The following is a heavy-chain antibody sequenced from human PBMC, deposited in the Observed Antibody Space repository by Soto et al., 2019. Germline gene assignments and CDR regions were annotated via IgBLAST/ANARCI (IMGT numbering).Heavy chain of an antibody. CDR3: ARRYGSCFDY. CDR1: GGSISSVNW. Sequence: PSETLSLTCAVSGGSISSVNWWSWVRQPPGKGLEWIGEIYHSGSPTYSPSLRGRATISVDKSNNQFYLRLRYVTAADTAVYYCARRYGSCFDYWGQGTLVTVSS. CDR2: IYHSGSP. D-gene: IGHD5-18*01. V-gene: IGHV4-4*02. J-gene: IGHJ4*02.